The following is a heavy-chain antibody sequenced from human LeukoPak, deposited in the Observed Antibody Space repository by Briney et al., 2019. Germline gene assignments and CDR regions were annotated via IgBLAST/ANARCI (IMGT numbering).Heavy chain of an antibody. CDR3: ARDVRGSSGRYYYYYMDV. V-gene: IGHV4-39*07. CDR2: IYYSGST. J-gene: IGHJ6*03. D-gene: IGHD3-22*01. Sequence: SETLSLTCTVSSGSISTSNYYWGWIRQPPGKGLEWIGSIYYSGSTYYNPSLKSRVTISVDTSKNQFSLKLSSVTAADTAVFYCARDVRGSSGRYYYYYMDVWGKGTTVTVSS. CDR1: SGSISTSNYY.